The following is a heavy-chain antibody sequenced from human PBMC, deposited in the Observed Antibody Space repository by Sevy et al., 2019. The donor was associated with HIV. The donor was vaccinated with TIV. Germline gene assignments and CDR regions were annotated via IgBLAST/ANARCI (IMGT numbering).Heavy chain of an antibody. CDR1: GGSISSFY. D-gene: IGHD5-18*01. V-gene: IGHV4-59*01. Sequence: SETLSLTCTVSGGSISSFYWSWSRQPPGKGLEWIGYIYYSGNTNYSPSLKSRVTISLDTSNNQFSLNLSSVTAADTAVYYCARGQYSYGYWREFDYWGQGTLVTVSS. CDR2: IYYSGNT. CDR3: ARGQYSYGYWREFDY. J-gene: IGHJ4*02.